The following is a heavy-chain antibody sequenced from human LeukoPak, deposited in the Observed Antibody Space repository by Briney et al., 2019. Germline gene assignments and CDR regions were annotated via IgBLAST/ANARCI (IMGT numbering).Heavy chain of an antibody. V-gene: IGHV4-4*02. CDR1: GDSISNTYW. D-gene: IGHD1-1*01. J-gene: IGHJ4*02. Sequence: SGTLSLTCAASGDSISNTYWWNWVRQPPGKGLEWIGEIYHSGITNYNPSLKSRVTVSVDKSKNQFSLKLTSVTAADTAVYYCAKRRNYFDYWGQGTLVTVSS. CDR2: IYHSGIT. CDR3: AKRRNYFDY.